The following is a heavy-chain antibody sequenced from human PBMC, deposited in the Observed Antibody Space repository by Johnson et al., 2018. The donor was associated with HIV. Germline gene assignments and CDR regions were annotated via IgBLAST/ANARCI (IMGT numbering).Heavy chain of an antibody. V-gene: IGHV3-15*01. J-gene: IGHJ3*02. CDR3: TTERWLQQRAFDI. CDR1: GFTFDDYG. CDR2: IKSKTDGGTT. Sequence: VQLVESGGDVVRPGGSLRLFCAASGFTFDDYGMSWVRQAPGKGLEWVGRIKSKTDGGTTDYAAPVKGRFTISRDDSKNTLYLQMNSLKTEDTAVYYCTTERWLQQRAFDIWGQGTMVTVSS. D-gene: IGHD5-24*01.